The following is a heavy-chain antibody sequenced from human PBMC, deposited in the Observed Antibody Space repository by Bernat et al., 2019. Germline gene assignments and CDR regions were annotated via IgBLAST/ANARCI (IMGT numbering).Heavy chain of an antibody. CDR2: ISYDGSNK. D-gene: IGHD3-3*01. Sequence: QVQLVESGGGVVQPGRSLRLSCAASGFTFSSYAMHWVRQAPGKGLEWVAVISYDGSNKYHADSVKGRFTISRDNSKNTLYLQMNSLRAEDTAVYYCARENINYDFWSGYSTYYFDYWGQGTLVTVSS. V-gene: IGHV3-30-3*01. J-gene: IGHJ4*02. CDR3: ARENINYDFWSGYSTYYFDY. CDR1: GFTFSSYA.